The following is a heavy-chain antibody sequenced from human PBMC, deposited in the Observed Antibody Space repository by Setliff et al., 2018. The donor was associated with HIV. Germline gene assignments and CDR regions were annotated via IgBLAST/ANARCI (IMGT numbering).Heavy chain of an antibody. V-gene: IGHV1-3*01. CDR1: GYTFTTYT. D-gene: IGHD3-16*01. CDR2: INAGNGNT. CDR3: ARDLSYTANWEFDF. J-gene: IGHJ4*02. Sequence: ASVKVSCKASGYTFTTYTMHWVRQAPGQRLEWMGWINAGNGNTKYSQNFQGRVTITRDISANTAYLDLNSLKSEDSALYYCARDLSYTANWEFDFWGQGTLVTVSS.